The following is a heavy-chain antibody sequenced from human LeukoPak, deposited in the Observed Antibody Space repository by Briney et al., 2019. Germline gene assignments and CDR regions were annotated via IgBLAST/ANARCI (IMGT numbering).Heavy chain of an antibody. J-gene: IGHJ4*02. CDR3: ARHYRQRITMVRGARAGYYFDY. V-gene: IGHV4-39*01. CDR1: GVSISSSNSY. CDR2: IYYSGNT. D-gene: IGHD3-10*01. Sequence: SETLSLTCTVSGVSISSSNSYWGWIRQPPGKGLEWIGSIYYSGNTYYNASLKSQVSISIDTSKNQFSLRLTSVTAADTAVYYCARHYRQRITMVRGARAGYYFDYWGQGTLVTVSS.